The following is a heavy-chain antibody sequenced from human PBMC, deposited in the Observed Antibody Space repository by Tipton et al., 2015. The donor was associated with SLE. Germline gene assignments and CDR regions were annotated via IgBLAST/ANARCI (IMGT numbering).Heavy chain of an antibody. V-gene: IGHV4-4*07. CDR2: IYTSGST. J-gene: IGHJ3*02. CDR1: GGSISSYY. D-gene: IGHD5-18*01. CDR3: ARVDTAMGAGAFDI. Sequence: TLSLTCTVSGGSISSYYWSWIRQPAGKGLEWIGRIYTSGSTNYNPSLKSRVTMSVDTSTNQFSLKLSSVTAADTAVYYCARVDTAMGAGAFDIWGQGTMVTVPS.